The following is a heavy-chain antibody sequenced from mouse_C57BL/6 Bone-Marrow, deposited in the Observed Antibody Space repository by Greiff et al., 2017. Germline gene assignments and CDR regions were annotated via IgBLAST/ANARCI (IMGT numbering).Heavy chain of an antibody. D-gene: IGHD2-10*02. Sequence: DVKLVESGGGLLKPGGSLKLSCAASGFTFSDYGMHWVRQAPEKGLEWVAYISSGSSTIYYADTVKGRFTISRDNAKNTLFLQMTSLRSEDTAMYYCARRYGNSLDVWGTGTTVTVSS. CDR3: ARRYGNSLDV. V-gene: IGHV5-17*01. CDR1: GFTFSDYG. CDR2: ISSGSSTI. J-gene: IGHJ1*03.